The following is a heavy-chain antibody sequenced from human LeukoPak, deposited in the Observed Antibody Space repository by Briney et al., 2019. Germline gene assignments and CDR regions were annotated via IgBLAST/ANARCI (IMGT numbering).Heavy chain of an antibody. Sequence: ASVKVSCKASGYTFTSYNINWVRQATGQGLEWMGWMNPNSGNTGYAQKFQGRVTMTRNTSISTAYMELSSLRSEDTAVYYCARGVYIAAAQYGYWGQGTLVTVSS. CDR1: GYTFTSYN. CDR2: MNPNSGNT. D-gene: IGHD6-13*01. CDR3: ARGVYIAAAQYGY. V-gene: IGHV1-8*01. J-gene: IGHJ4*02.